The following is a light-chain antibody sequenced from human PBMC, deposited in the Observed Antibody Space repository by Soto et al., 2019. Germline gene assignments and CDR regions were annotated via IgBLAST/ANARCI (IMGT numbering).Light chain of an antibody. CDR1: SSDVGGYNY. V-gene: IGLV2-14*01. J-gene: IGLJ1*01. CDR3: SSYTSSSFYV. Sequence: SALTQPASVSGSLGHSITSSCTGTSSDVGGYNYVSWYQQHPGKAPKLMIYDVSNRPSGVSNRFSGSKSGNTASLTISGLQAEDEDAYYCSSYTSSSFYVFGTGTKVTVL. CDR2: DVS.